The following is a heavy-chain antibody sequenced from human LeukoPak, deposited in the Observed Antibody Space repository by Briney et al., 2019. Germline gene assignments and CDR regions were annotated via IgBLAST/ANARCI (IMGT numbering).Heavy chain of an antibody. D-gene: IGHD2-2*01. J-gene: IGHJ3*02. CDR1: GGTFSSYA. CDR3: ARDLRYCSSTSCLTGAFDI. Sequence: ASVKVSCKASGGTFSSYAISWVRQAPGQGLEWMGGINPIFGTANYAQKFQGRVTITTDESTSTAYMELSSLRSEDTAVYYCARDLRYCSSTSCLTGAFDIWGQGTMVTVSS. V-gene: IGHV1-69*05. CDR2: INPIFGTA.